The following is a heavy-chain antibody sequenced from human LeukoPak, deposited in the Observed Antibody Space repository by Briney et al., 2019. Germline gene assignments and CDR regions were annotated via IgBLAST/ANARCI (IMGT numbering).Heavy chain of an antibody. CDR2: IYYSGST. CDR3: ARHGQTHYYDSSGYSDY. Sequence: SETLSLTCTVSGGSISSSSYYWGWIRQPPGKGLEWIGSIYYSGSTYYNPSLKSRVTMSVDTSKNQFSLKLRSVTAADTAVYYCARHGQTHYYDSSGYSDYWGQGTLVTVSS. J-gene: IGHJ4*02. CDR1: GGSISSSSYY. D-gene: IGHD3-22*01. V-gene: IGHV4-39*01.